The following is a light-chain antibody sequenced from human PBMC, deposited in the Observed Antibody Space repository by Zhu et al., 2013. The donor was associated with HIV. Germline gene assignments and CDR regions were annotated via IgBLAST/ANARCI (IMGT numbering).Light chain of an antibody. CDR2: DAS. CDR1: QDIDRY. CDR3: QQYDNLPLT. V-gene: IGKV1-33*01. Sequence: IWMTQSPSLLSASTGDRVTITCQASQDIDRYLSWYQQKVGEAPKLLIDDASDLETGVTSRFSGSGSGTDFTFTISSLQPEDVATYYCQQYDNLPLTFGGGTRVEI. J-gene: IGKJ4*01.